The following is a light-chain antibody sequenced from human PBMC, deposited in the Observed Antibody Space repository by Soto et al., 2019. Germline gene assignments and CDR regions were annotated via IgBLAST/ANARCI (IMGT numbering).Light chain of an antibody. J-gene: IGKJ4*01. CDR3: LQDHNYPLT. Sequence: AIQMAQSPSSLSASVGDRVTITCRASQGIGNDVGWFQQKPGKAPKLLIYAAATLQSGVPSRFSGNRSGTDFTLTISSLQPEDFATYYCLQDHNYPLTFGGGTKVEIK. CDR2: AAA. V-gene: IGKV1-6*02. CDR1: QGIGND.